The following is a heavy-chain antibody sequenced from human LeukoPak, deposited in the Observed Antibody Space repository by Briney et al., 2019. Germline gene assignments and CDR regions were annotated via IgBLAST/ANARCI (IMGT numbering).Heavy chain of an antibody. Sequence: SETLSLTCTVSGGSISSYYWSWIRQPPGKGLEWIGYIYYSGSTNYNPSLKSRVTISVETSKNQFSLKLSSVTAADTAVYYCAREAFYYGSGSQNWFDPWGQGTLVTVSS. CDR2: IYYSGST. CDR3: AREAFYYGSGSQNWFDP. J-gene: IGHJ5*02. D-gene: IGHD3-10*01. CDR1: GGSISSYY. V-gene: IGHV4-59*12.